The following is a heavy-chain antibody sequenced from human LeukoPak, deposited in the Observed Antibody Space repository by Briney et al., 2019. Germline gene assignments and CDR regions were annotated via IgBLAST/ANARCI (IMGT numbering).Heavy chain of an antibody. CDR1: GFTVSSNY. CDR3: AKPCETGGGLLWFGEYFDY. V-gene: IGHV3-23*01. CDR2: ISGSGGST. D-gene: IGHD3-10*01. J-gene: IGHJ4*02. Sequence: GGSLRLSCAASGFTVSSNYVSWVRQAPGKGLEWVSAISGSGGSTYYADSVKGRFTISRDNSKNTLYLQMNSLRAEDTAVYYCAKPCETGGGLLWFGEYFDYWGQGTLVTVSS.